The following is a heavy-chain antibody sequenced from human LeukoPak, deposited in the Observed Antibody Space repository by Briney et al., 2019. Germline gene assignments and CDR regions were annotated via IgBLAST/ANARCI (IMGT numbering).Heavy chain of an antibody. V-gene: IGHV1-2*02. CDR3: ARARWQLVPYFDS. D-gene: IGHD6-6*01. CDR1: GYTFTTYD. Sequence: ASVKVSCKTSGYTFTTYDINWVRQAPGQGLEWMGWINPNSGGTSFAQKFQGRVAMTRDTSISTAYLELGSLRSDDTAVYFCARARWQLVPYFDSWGQGTLVTVSS. J-gene: IGHJ4*02. CDR2: INPNSGGT.